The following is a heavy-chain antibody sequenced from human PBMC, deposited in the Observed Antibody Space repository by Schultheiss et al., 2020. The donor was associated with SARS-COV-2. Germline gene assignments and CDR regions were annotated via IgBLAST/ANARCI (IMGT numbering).Heavy chain of an antibody. V-gene: IGHV3-23*01. CDR2: ISGSGGST. CDR3: AGARLGYYYYMDV. Sequence: GGSLRLSCAASGFTFSDYYMSWIRQAPGKGLEWVSAISGSGGSTYYADSVKGRFTISRHNSKNTLYLQMNSLRAEDTAVYYCAGARLGYYYYMDVWGKGTTVTVS. J-gene: IGHJ6*03. D-gene: IGHD6-6*01. CDR1: GFTFSDYY.